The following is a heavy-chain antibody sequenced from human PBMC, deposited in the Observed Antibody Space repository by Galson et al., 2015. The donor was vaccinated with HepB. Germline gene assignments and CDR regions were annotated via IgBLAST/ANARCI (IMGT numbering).Heavy chain of an antibody. CDR1: GFTFSSYS. D-gene: IGHD3-22*01. V-gene: IGHV3-21*01. Sequence: SLRLSCAAPGFTFSSYSMNWVRQAPGKGLEWVSSISSSSSYIYYADSVKGRFTISRDNAKNSLYLQMNSLRAEDTAVYYCARGYYDSSGPEMGGMDVRGQGTTVTVSS. J-gene: IGHJ6*02. CDR2: ISSSSSYI. CDR3: ARGYYDSSGPEMGGMDV.